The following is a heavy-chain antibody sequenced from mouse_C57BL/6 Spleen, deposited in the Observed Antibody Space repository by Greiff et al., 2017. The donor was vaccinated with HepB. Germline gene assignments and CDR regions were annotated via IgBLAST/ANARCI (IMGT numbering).Heavy chain of an antibody. CDR2: ISYDGSN. CDR1: GYSITSGYY. D-gene: IGHD1-1*01. J-gene: IGHJ4*01. V-gene: IGHV3-6*01. Sequence: EVQLVESGPGLVKPSQSLSLTCSVTGYSITSGYYWNWIRQFPGNKLEWISYISYDGSNNYNPSLKNRISITRDTSKNQFFLKLNSVTTEDTATYYCARSFYYYGSSYYAMDYWGQGTSVTVSS. CDR3: ARSFYYYGSSYYAMDY.